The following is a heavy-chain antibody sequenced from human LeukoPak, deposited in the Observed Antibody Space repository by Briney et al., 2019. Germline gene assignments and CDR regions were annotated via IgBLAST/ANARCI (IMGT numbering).Heavy chain of an antibody. CDR1: GFTFSSYS. Sequence: GGSLRLSCAASGFTFSSYSMNWVRQAPGKGLEWVSYISSTSSTIYYADSVKGRFTISRDNAKNSLYLKMNSLRAEDTAVYYCAGGFASGSWSFYYFDYWGQGTLVTVSS. J-gene: IGHJ4*02. CDR3: AGGFASGSWSFYYFDY. CDR2: ISSTSSTI. V-gene: IGHV3-48*01. D-gene: IGHD6-13*01.